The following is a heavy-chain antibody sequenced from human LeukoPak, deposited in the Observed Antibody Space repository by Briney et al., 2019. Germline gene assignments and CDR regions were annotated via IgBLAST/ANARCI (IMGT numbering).Heavy chain of an antibody. CDR2: IDPSDSYT. CDR3: ARHIDGVIVMGFDY. J-gene: IGHJ4*02. Sequence: GESLRIGCKASGYSFARYGISGVRQRPVKGPEWMGRIDPSDSYTNYSPSFQGHANISADKSIRTAYLQWSSLKDSDTAMYYCARHIDGVIVMGFDYWGQGTLVTVSS. V-gene: IGHV5-10-1*01. D-gene: IGHD3-16*02. CDR1: GYSFARYG.